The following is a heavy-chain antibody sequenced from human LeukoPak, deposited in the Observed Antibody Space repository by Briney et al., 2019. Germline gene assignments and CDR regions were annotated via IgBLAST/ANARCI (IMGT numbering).Heavy chain of an antibody. CDR2: ISSSSSYI. J-gene: IGHJ5*02. CDR3: ARDLGIAAAGSS. Sequence: GGSLRLSCAASGFTFSSYSMNWVRQAPGKELEWVSSISSSSSYIYYADSVKGRFTISRDDAKNSLYLQMNSLRAEDTAVYYCARDLGIAAAGSSWGQGTLVTVSS. CDR1: GFTFSSYS. D-gene: IGHD6-13*01. V-gene: IGHV3-21*01.